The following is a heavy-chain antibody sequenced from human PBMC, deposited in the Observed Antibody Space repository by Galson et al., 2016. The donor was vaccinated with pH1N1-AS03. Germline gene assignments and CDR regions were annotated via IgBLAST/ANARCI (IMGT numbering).Heavy chain of an antibody. CDR3: ARDRTVVAASIIYYHGMDV. CDR2: INKDGNEK. J-gene: IGHJ6*02. D-gene: IGHD2-2*01. CDR1: GFTFGSHW. V-gene: IGHV3-7*03. Sequence: SLRLSCAVSGFTFGSHWMSWVRQAPGKGLEWVANINKDGNEKYYVDSVKGRVAISRDNAKNSLYLQMNSLRAEETAVYYCARDRTVVAASIIYYHGMDVWGQGTTVTVSS.